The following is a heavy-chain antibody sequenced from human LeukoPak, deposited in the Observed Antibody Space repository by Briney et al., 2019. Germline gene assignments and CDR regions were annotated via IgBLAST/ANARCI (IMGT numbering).Heavy chain of an antibody. J-gene: IGHJ4*02. Sequence: GASVKVSCKASGYTFTGYYMHWVRQAPGQGLEWMGWINPNSGGTNYAQKFQGRVTMTRDTSISTAHMELSRLRSDDTAVYYCARDPRSGELLAPYFDYWGQGTLVTVSS. D-gene: IGHD1-26*01. CDR1: GYTFTGYY. CDR3: ARDPRSGELLAPYFDY. CDR2: INPNSGGT. V-gene: IGHV1-2*02.